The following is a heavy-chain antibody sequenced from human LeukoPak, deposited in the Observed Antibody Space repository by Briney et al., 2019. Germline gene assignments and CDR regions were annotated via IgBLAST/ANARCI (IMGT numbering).Heavy chain of an antibody. CDR2: ISWNSGSI. CDR3: AKDSTYYYDSSGYYYDY. D-gene: IGHD3-22*01. J-gene: IGHJ4*02. CDR1: GFTFDDYA. V-gene: IGHV3-9*01. Sequence: PGGSLRLSCAASGFTFDDYAVHWVRQAPGKGLEWVSGISWNSGSIGYADSVKGRFTISRDNAKNSLYLQMNSLRAEDTALYYCAKDSTYYYDSSGYYYDYWGQGTLVTVSS.